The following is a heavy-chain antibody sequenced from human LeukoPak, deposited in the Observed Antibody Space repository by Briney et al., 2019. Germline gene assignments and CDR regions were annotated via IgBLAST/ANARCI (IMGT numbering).Heavy chain of an antibody. D-gene: IGHD2-8*01. J-gene: IGHJ4*02. V-gene: IGHV5-51*01. CDR2: IYPGDSDT. CDR1: GYSFTSYS. Sequence: GESLKISCKGSGYSFTSYSIDWVRQMPGKGLEWLGIIYPGDSDTRYSPSFQGHDTFSADKSISTAYLQWNSLKASDTAMYYCARLSTRYCTNGVCPFDYWGQGTLVTVSS. CDR3: ARLSTRYCTNGVCPFDY.